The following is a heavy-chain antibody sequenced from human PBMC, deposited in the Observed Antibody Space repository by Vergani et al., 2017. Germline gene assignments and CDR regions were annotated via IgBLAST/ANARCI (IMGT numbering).Heavy chain of an antibody. J-gene: IGHJ4*02. D-gene: IGHD3-22*01. V-gene: IGHV3-23*01. Sequence: EVQLLESGGGLVQPGGSLRLSCAASGFTFSSYAMSWVRQAPGKGLEWVSAISGSGGSTYYADSVKGRFTISRDNSKNTLYLQMNSLRAEDTAGYYCTKGPSDYYDSSGYWYYFDCWGEGTLVTVSS. CDR2: ISGSGGST. CDR1: GFTFSSYA. CDR3: TKGPSDYYDSSGYWYYFDC.